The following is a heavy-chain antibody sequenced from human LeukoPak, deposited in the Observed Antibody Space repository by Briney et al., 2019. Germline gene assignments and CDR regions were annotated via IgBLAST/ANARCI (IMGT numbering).Heavy chain of an antibody. CDR1: GGSISSYY. V-gene: IGHV4-59*01. CDR2: IYYSGST. J-gene: IGHJ6*03. CDR3: TRGSIAYYYMDV. D-gene: IGHD3-22*01. Sequence: SETLSLTCTVSGGSISSYYWSWIRQPPGKGLEWIGNIYYSGSTNYNPSLKSRVTISVDTSKDQFSLKLSSVTAADTAVYYCTRGSIAYYYMDVWGKGTTVTISS.